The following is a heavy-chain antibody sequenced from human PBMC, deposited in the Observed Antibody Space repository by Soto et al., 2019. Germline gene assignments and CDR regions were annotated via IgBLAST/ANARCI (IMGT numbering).Heavy chain of an antibody. D-gene: IGHD1-26*01. Sequence: SATLSLTCTVSGGSISSSSYYWGWIRQPPGKGLEWIGSIYYSGSTYYNPSLKSRVTISVDTSKNQFSLKLSSVTAADTAVYYCARLSGYVDYWGQGTLVTVSS. V-gene: IGHV4-39*01. J-gene: IGHJ4*02. CDR3: ARLSGYVDY. CDR2: IYYSGST. CDR1: GGSISSSSYY.